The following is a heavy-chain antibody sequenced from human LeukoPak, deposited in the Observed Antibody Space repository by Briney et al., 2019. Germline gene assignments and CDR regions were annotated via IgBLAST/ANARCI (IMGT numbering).Heavy chain of an antibody. V-gene: IGHV1-8*03. Sequence: ASVKVSCKASGYTFGSDDINWVRQATGQGLEWMGWINPNNVNLGYAQKFQGRVTITRNTPISTAYMELSSLTSEDTAVYYCARSDHNSWNAFDIWGQGTMVTVSS. CDR1: GYTFGSDD. J-gene: IGHJ3*02. D-gene: IGHD1-26*01. CDR3: ARSDHNSWNAFDI. CDR2: INPNNVNL.